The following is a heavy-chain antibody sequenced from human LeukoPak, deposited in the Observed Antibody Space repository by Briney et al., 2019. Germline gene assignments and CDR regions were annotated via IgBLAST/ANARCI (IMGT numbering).Heavy chain of an antibody. CDR3: ARGRKSSSWYQTQSSWYGMDV. CDR2: IYHSGST. V-gene: IGHV4-4*02. J-gene: IGHJ6*02. Sequence: SETLSLTCAVSGGSISSSNWWSWVRQPPGKGLEWIGEIYHSGSTNYNPSLKSRVTISVDKSKNQFSLKLSSVTAADTAVYYCARGRKSSSWYQTQSSWYGMDVWGQGTTVTVSS. CDR1: GGSISSSNW. D-gene: IGHD6-13*01.